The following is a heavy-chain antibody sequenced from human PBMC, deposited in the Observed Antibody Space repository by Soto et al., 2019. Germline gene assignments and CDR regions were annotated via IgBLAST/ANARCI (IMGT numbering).Heavy chain of an antibody. J-gene: IGHJ6*02. CDR3: AAVPFDFWSGYLNDYYYYGMDV. V-gene: IGHV1-58*01. CDR1: GFTFTSSA. Sequence: GASVKVSCKASGFTFTSSAVQWVRQARGQRLEWIGWIVVGSGNTNYAQKFQERVTITRDMSTSTAYMELSSLRSEDTAVYYCAAVPFDFWSGYLNDYYYYGMDVWGQGTTVTVSS. D-gene: IGHD3-3*01. CDR2: IVVGSGNT.